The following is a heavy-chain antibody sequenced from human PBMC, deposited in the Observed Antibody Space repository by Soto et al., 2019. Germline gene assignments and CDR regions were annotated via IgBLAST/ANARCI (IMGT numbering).Heavy chain of an antibody. CDR1: GYTFTSYD. Sequence: ASVKVSCKASGYTFTSYDINWVRQATGQGLEWMGWMNPNSGNTGYAQKFQGRVTMTRNTSISTAYMELSSLRSEDTAVYYCARAGDYRSSWNYYYYGMDFWDQGTTVVVSS. V-gene: IGHV1-8*01. CDR2: MNPNSGNT. J-gene: IGHJ6*02. D-gene: IGHD6-13*01. CDR3: ARAGDYRSSWNYYYYGMDF.